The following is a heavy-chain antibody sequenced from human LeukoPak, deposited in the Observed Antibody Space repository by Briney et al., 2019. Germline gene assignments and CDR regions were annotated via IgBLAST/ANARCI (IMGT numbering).Heavy chain of an antibody. Sequence: EGSLRLSCEASRFNFSTYWMHWVRQAPGKGLVWVSRINSDGTTADYADSVKGRFTISRDNAKNTLFLQMNSLRAEDTAVYYCARDDYNRLWGQGTLVTVCS. V-gene: IGHV3-74*01. J-gene: IGHJ4*02. CDR1: RFNFSTYW. CDR3: ARDDYNRL. CDR2: INSDGTTA. D-gene: IGHD1-14*01.